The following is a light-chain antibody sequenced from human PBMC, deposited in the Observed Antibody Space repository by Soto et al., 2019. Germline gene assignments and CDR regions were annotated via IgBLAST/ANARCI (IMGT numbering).Light chain of an antibody. J-gene: IGKJ5*01. Sequence: DIQMTQSPSTLSASVGDRVTITCRASQSISSWLAWYQQKPGKAPKLLIYDASSLESGVPSRFSGSGYGTDFTLAISSLQPEDFATYYCQQSYGSIPFGQGRLPAVK. CDR3: QQSYGSIP. CDR2: DAS. CDR1: QSISSW. V-gene: IGKV1-5*01.